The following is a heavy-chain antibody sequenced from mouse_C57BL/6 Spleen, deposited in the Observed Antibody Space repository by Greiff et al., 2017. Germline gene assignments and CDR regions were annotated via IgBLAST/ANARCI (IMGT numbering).Heavy chain of an antibody. CDR2: IDPNSGGT. CDR1: GYTFTSYW. V-gene: IGHV1-72*01. CDR3: ASPYYYGSSFSSYWYFDV. J-gene: IGHJ1*03. Sequence: QVQLQQPGAELVNPGASVKLSCKASGYTFTSYWMHWVKQRPGRGLEWIGRIDPNSGGTKYNEKFKSKATLTVDKPSRTAYMQLSSLTSEDSAVYYCASPYYYGSSFSSYWYFDVWGTGTTVTVSS. D-gene: IGHD1-1*01.